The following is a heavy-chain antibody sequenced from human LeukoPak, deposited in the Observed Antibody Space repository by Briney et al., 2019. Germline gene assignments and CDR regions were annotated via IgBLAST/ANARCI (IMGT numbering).Heavy chain of an antibody. V-gene: IGHV1-69*10. J-gene: IGHJ3*02. CDR2: IIPIFSIA. D-gene: IGHD3/OR15-3a*01. CDR3: AKTVVGTVEHAFEI. CDR1: GGTFTSYA. Sequence: ASVKVSCEASGGTFTSYAISWVRQAPGQGLEWMGGIIPIFSIANYAQKFQGKVTITADKSTSTAYMELSSLRSEDTAVYYCAKTVVGTVEHAFEIWGQGTMVTVS.